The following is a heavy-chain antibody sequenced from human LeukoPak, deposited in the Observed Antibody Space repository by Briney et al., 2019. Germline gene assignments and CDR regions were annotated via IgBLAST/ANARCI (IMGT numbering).Heavy chain of an antibody. V-gene: IGHV3-21*01. D-gene: IGHD2-8*01. CDR3: GRDYSYCTNGVCYDRQMDV. CDR1: GFTFSNSI. Sequence: GGSLRLSCAVSGFTFSNSIINWVRQAPGKGLEWISSISGSSSRIYYADSVKGRFTISRDNAKNSLYLQMNSLRAEDTAVYYCGRDYSYCTNGVCYDRQMDVWGKGTTVTVSS. J-gene: IGHJ6*04. CDR2: ISGSSSRI.